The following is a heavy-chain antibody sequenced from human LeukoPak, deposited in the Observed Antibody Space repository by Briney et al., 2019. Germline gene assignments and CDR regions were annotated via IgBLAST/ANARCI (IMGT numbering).Heavy chain of an antibody. CDR1: GGTFSSYA. V-gene: IGHV1-69*13. J-gene: IGHJ6*03. CDR3: ARSSDSRVYYYYYYMDV. Sequence: ASVKVSCKASGGTFSSYAISWVRQAPGQGLEWMGGIIPIFGTANYAQKFQGRVTITADESTSTAYVELSSLRSEDTAVYYCARSSDSRVYYYYYYMDVWGKGTTVTVSS. CDR2: IIPIFGTA.